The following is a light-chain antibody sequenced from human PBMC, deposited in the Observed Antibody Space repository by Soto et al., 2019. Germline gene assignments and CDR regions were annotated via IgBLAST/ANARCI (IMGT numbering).Light chain of an antibody. Sequence: DIVLTQSPDTLSLSPGERATLSCRASQSVSSNYLAWYQQNPGRAPRLLIYGASTRATGIPDRFSGSGSGTDFTLTISRLEPEDFAVYYCQQYGSSSYTFGQGTRLEIK. V-gene: IGKV3-20*01. J-gene: IGKJ2*01. CDR1: QSVSSNY. CDR3: QQYGSSSYT. CDR2: GAS.